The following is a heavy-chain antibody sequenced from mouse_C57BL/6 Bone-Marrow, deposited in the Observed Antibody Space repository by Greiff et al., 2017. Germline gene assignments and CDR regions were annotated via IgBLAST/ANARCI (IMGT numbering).Heavy chain of an antibody. CDR2: ISPGDGDT. J-gene: IGHJ2*01. V-gene: IGHV1-82*01. CDR3: AYYDGSHDY. Sequence: QVQLQQSGPELVKPGASVKISCKASGYAFRSSWMNWVKQRPGQGLEWIGRISPGDGDTNYNGKFKGKATLTADNSSSTAYMQLSSLTSEDSAVYCCAYYDGSHDYWGQGTTLTVSS. CDR1: GYAFRSSW. D-gene: IGHD1-1*01.